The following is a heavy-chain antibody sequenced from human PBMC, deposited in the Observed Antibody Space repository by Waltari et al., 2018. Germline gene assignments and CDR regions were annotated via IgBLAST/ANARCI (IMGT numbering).Heavy chain of an antibody. Sequence: QLQLQESGPGLVKPSETLSLTCAVPGYSISSGYYWGWIRPPPGKGLAWIGHIYHTGNTYYNPSLKSRVTVSVDTSKNQFSLKLASVTAEDTAVYYCARLLVVRGLHYYMDVWGKGTTVTVSS. V-gene: IGHV4-38-2*01. CDR3: ARLLVVRGLHYYMDV. J-gene: IGHJ6*03. D-gene: IGHD3-10*01. CDR2: IYHTGNT. CDR1: GYSISSGYY.